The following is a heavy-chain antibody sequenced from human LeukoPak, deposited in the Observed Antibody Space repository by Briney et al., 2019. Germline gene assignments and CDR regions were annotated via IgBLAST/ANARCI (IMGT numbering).Heavy chain of an antibody. CDR1: GGSFSGYY. J-gene: IGHJ4*02. Sequence: PSETLSLTCAVYGGSFSGYYWSWIRQPPGKGLEWIGEINHSGSTNYNPSLKSRVTISVDTSKNQFPLKLSSVTAADTAVYYCARVIPGAYCGGDCYSGLDYWGQGTLVTVSS. V-gene: IGHV4-34*01. CDR2: INHSGST. D-gene: IGHD2-21*02. CDR3: ARVIPGAYCGGDCYSGLDY.